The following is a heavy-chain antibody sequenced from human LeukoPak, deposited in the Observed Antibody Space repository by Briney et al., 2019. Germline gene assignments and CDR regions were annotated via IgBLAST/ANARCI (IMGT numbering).Heavy chain of an antibody. CDR1: GFTFSNAW. V-gene: IGHV3-15*01. D-gene: IGHD4-17*01. CDR2: IKSKTDGGTT. Sequence: PGGSLRLSCAASGFTFSNAWMSWVRQAPGKGLEWVGRIKSKTDGGTTGYAAPVKGRVTISRDDSKNTLYLQMNSLKTEDTAVYYCTTDSPISTTVTTWAGAYWGQGTLVTVSS. J-gene: IGHJ4*02. CDR3: TTDSPISTTVTTWAGAY.